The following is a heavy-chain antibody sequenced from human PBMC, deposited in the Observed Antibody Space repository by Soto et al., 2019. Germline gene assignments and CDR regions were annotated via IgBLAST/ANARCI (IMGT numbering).Heavy chain of an antibody. J-gene: IGHJ6*02. CDR2: ISSSSSYI. V-gene: IGHV3-21*01. CDR3: ARDIFGGYDCYYYYGMDV. CDR1: GFTFSSYS. Sequence: SLRLSCAASGFTFSSYSMNWVRQAPGKGPEWVSSISSSSSYIYYADSVKGRFTISRDNAKNSLYLQMNSLRAEDTAVYYCARDIFGGYDCYYYYGMDVWGQGTTVTVSS. D-gene: IGHD5-12*01.